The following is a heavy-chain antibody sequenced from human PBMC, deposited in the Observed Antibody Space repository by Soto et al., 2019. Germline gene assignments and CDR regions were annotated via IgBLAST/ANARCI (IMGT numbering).Heavy chain of an antibody. CDR3: GRSHGAGSY. CDR2: ISSTGKNI. V-gene: IGHV3-11*01. Sequence: QVRLVESGGDLVKPGESLRLSCVASGFTFIDYYMNWVRQAPGKGLEWVSYISSTGKNIYYSDSVKGRFIVSRDNAKNSLFLQMNSLTVDDTAIYYCGRSHGAGSYWGRGTRVTVPS. J-gene: IGHJ4*02. D-gene: IGHD4-17*01. CDR1: GFTFIDYY.